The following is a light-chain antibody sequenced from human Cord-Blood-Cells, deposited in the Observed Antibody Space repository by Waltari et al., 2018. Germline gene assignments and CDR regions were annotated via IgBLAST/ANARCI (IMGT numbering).Light chain of an antibody. CDR2: RNN. V-gene: IGLV1-47*01. Sequence: QSVLTQPPSASGTPGQRVTLPCSGSSSNIGRSYVYWYQQLPGTAPKRLIYRNNQRPSGVPDRFSGSKSGTSASLAISGLRSEDEADYYCAAWDDSLSGPVFGGGTKLTVL. J-gene: IGLJ3*02. CDR1: SSNIGRSY. CDR3: AAWDDSLSGPV.